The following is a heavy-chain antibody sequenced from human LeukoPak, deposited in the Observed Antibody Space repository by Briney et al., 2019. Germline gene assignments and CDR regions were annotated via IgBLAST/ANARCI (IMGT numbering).Heavy chain of an antibody. J-gene: IGHJ4*02. D-gene: IGHD3-22*01. Sequence: PGGSLRLSCAASGFTFSSYGMHWVRQAPGKGLEWVAVISYDGSNQYYADSVKGRFTISRDNSKNTLYLQMNSLRAEDTAVYYCAKEYDDSSYWGQGTLVTVSS. CDR1: GFTFSSYG. CDR2: ISYDGSNQ. CDR3: AKEYDDSSY. V-gene: IGHV3-30*18.